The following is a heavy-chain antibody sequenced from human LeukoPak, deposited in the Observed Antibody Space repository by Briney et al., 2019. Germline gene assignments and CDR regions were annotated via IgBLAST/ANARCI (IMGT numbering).Heavy chain of an antibody. CDR2: MNPNSGNT. D-gene: IGHD3-10*01. CDR3: ARAEWFGELSLDY. CDR1: GYTFTSYD. V-gene: IGHV1-8*01. J-gene: IGHJ4*02. Sequence: AASVKVSCKASGYTFTSYDIDWVRQATGQGLEWMGWMNPNSGNTGYAQKFQGRVTMTRNTSISTAYMELSSLRSEDTAVYYCARAEWFGELSLDYWGQGTLVTVSS.